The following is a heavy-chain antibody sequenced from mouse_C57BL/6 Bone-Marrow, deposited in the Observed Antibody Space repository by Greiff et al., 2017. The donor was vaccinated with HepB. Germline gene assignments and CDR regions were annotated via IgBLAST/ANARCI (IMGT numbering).Heavy chain of an antibody. Sequence: EVKVVESGGDLVKPGGSLKLSCAASGFTFSSYGMSWVRQTPDKRLEWVATISSGGSYTYYPDSVKGRFTISRDNAKNTLYLQMSSLKSEDTAMYYCAGQRSYGFRVWGQGTLVTVSA. CDR1: GFTFSSYG. D-gene: IGHD2-2*01. CDR2: ISSGGSYT. V-gene: IGHV5-6*01. CDR3: AGQRSYGFRV. J-gene: IGHJ3*01.